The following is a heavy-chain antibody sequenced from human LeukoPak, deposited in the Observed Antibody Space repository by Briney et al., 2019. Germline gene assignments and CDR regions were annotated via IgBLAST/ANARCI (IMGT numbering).Heavy chain of an antibody. Sequence: GGSLRLSCAASGFTFSSYSMNWVRQAPGKGPEWVSYDSSNSSTIYYADSVKGRFTISRDNAKNSLYLQMNSLRDEDTAVYYCAREEVDSSGYYYYGMDVWGQGATVTVS. J-gene: IGHJ6*02. CDR3: AREEVDSSGYYYYGMDV. D-gene: IGHD6-19*01. CDR1: GFTFSSYS. CDR2: DSSNSSTI. V-gene: IGHV3-48*02.